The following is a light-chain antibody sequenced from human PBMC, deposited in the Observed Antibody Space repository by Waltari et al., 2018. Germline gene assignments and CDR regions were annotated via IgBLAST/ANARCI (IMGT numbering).Light chain of an antibody. J-gene: IGKJ2*03. Sequence: VILTQSPATLSLSPGERATLSCRASQRVSSYLAWYQQKPGQAPRLLISGASSRATGIPDRFSGSGSGTEFTLTISSLEPEDFAVYYCQKYSSSPYSFGQGTKVEIK. CDR3: QKYSSSPYS. CDR1: QRVSSY. V-gene: IGKV3-20*01. CDR2: GAS.